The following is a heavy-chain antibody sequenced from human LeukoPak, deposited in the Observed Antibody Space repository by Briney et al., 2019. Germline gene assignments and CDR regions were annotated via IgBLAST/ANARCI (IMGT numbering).Heavy chain of an antibody. CDR2: LKVDGRNP. D-gene: IGHD3-10*01. CDR1: RFSFSNYW. Sequence: GGSLRLSCAASRFSFSNYWMHCVRQAPGKGLGWVSRLKVDGRNPSYADSVRGRCTISRDTAEMKLYLQMNTLGAEDTAVYYCARDIVSGSGSLDYWGQGTLVTVSS. V-gene: IGHV3-74*01. CDR3: ARDIVSGSGSLDY. J-gene: IGHJ4*02.